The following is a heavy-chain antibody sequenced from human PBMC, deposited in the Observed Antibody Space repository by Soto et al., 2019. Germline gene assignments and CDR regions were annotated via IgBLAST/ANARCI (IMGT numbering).Heavy chain of an antibody. Sequence: ASVKVSCKASGYTFTSYDINWVRQATGQGLEWMGWMNPNSGDTGYAQKFQGRVTMTRNTSISTAYMELSSLRSEDTAVYYCARGRSTIFGVVVGMDVWGQGTTVTVSS. V-gene: IGHV1-8*01. CDR2: MNPNSGDT. CDR3: ARGRSTIFGVVVGMDV. D-gene: IGHD3-3*01. J-gene: IGHJ6*02. CDR1: GYTFTSYD.